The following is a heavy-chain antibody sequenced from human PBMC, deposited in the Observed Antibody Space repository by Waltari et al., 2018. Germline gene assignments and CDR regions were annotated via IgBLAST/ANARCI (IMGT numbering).Heavy chain of an antibody. D-gene: IGHD6-13*01. CDR3: THRRGGAAAGTLDY. V-gene: IGHV2-5*01. CDR1: GFSLSTSGVG. Sequence: QITLKESGPTLVKPTQTLTLTCTFSGFSLSTSGVGVGWIRQPPGKALEWLALIYWNDDKRYSPSLKSRLTITKDTSKNQVVLTMTNMDPVDTATYYCTHRRGGAAAGTLDYWGQGTLVTVSS. J-gene: IGHJ4*02. CDR2: IYWNDDK.